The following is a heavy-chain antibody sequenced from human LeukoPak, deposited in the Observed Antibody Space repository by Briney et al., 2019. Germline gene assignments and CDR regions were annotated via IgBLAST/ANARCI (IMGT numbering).Heavy chain of an antibody. Sequence: GGSLRLSCAASGFIVSNNHMSWVRQAPGKGLEWVSLTYTDTSAYYADSVKGRFTISRDNSKNTLNLQMNSLRVEDTGVYYCARESWDPVGPWGQGTLVTVSS. CDR2: TYTDTSA. D-gene: IGHD1-26*01. J-gene: IGHJ5*02. V-gene: IGHV3-66*02. CDR1: GFIVSNNH. CDR3: ARESWDPVGP.